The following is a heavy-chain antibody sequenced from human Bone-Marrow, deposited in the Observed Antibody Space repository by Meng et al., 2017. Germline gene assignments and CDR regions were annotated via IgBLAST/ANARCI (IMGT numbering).Heavy chain of an antibody. CDR3: ARDPYCSGSSCYSDDYYYYYGMDV. D-gene: IGHD2-15*01. CDR2: FNPNSGGT. J-gene: IGHJ6*02. Sequence: ASVKVSCKASGYTFTGYYMHWVRQAPGQGLEWMGWFNPNSGGTNYAQKFQGRVTMTRDTSISTAYMELSRLRSDATAVYYCARDPYCSGSSCYSDDYYYYYGMDVWGQGTTVTVSS. V-gene: IGHV1-2*02. CDR1: GYTFTGYY.